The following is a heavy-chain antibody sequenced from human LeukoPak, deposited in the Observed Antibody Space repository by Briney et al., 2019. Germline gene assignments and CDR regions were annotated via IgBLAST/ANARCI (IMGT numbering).Heavy chain of an antibody. CDR2: IIPIFGTA. Sequence: SVKVSCKASGGTFSSYATSWVRQAPGQGLEWMGRIIPIFGTANYEQKFQGRVTITADKSTSTAYMELSSLRSEDTAVYYCARRALVGAAGNFDYWGQGTLVTVSS. CDR1: GGTFSSYA. J-gene: IGHJ4*02. CDR3: ARRALVGAAGNFDY. V-gene: IGHV1-69*06. D-gene: IGHD2-15*01.